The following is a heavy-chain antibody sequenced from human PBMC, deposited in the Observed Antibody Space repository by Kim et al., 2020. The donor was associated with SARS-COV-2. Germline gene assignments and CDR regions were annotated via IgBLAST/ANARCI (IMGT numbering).Heavy chain of an antibody. D-gene: IGHD6-13*01. CDR2: ISYDGSNK. V-gene: IGHV3-30*04. J-gene: IGHJ4*02. CDR1: GFTFSSYA. Sequence: GGSLRLSCAASGFTFSSYAMHWVRQAPGKGLEWVAVISYDGSNKYYADSVKGRFTISRDNSKNTLYLQMNSLRAEDTAVYYCYRYSRRWMDYWGQGTLVTVSS. CDR3: YRYSRRWMDY.